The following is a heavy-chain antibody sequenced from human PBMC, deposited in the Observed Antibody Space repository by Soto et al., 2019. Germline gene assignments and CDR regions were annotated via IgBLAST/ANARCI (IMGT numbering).Heavy chain of an antibody. V-gene: IGHV4-30-2*01. D-gene: IGHD3-3*01. Sequence: SETLSLTCAVSGGSISSGGYSWSWIRQPPGKGLEWIGYIYHSGSTYYNPSLKSRVTISVDRSKNQFSLKLSSVTAADMAVYYCARLTCSNTRCLKLNGFDIWGQGTMVT. CDR1: GGSISSGGYS. J-gene: IGHJ3*02. CDR3: ARLTCSNTRCLKLNGFDI. CDR2: IYHSGST.